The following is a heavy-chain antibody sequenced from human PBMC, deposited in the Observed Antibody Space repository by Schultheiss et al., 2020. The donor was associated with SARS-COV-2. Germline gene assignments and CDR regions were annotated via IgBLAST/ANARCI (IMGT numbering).Heavy chain of an antibody. J-gene: IGHJ4*02. CDR2: ISSDGNKK. V-gene: IGHV3-30*03. Sequence: GSLRLSCAASGFTFSSYSMNWVRQAPGRGLEWVAVISSDGNKKYFADSVKGRITISRDNFRSTVYLQMNSLRADDTAVYFCARDGGVVPGAISWADDWGQGTLVTVSS. D-gene: IGHD2-2*02. CDR3: ARDGGVVPGAISWADD. CDR1: GFTFSSYS.